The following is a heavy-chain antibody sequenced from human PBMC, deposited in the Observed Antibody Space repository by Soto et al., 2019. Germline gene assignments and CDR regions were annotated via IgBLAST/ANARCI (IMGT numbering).Heavy chain of an antibody. Sequence: QVQLVESGGGVVQPGRSLRLSCAASGFTFSSYGMHWVRHAPGKGLEWVAVISYDGSNKYYADSVKGRFTISRDNSKNTLYLQMNSLRAEDTAVYYCAKGDYWGQGTLVTVSS. CDR3: AKGDY. V-gene: IGHV3-30*18. CDR1: GFTFSSYG. J-gene: IGHJ4*02. CDR2: ISYDGSNK.